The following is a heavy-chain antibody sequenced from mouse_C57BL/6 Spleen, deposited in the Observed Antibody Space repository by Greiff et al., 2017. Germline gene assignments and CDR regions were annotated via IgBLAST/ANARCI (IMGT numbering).Heavy chain of an antibody. D-gene: IGHD2-2*01. V-gene: IGHV1-50*01. CDR2: IDPSDSYT. J-gene: IGHJ2*01. CDR1: GYTFTSYW. Sequence: QVQLQQSGAELVKPGASVKLSCKASGYTFTSYWMQWVKQRPGQGLEWIGEIDPSDSYTNYNQKFKGKATLTVDTSSSTAYMQLSSLTSEDSAVYYCAGVYGYDRGTFSWGQGTTLTVSS. CDR3: AGVYGYDRGTFS.